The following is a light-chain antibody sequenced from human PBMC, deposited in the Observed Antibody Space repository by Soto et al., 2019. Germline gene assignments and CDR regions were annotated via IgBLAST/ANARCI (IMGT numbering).Light chain of an antibody. CDR3: QQYTGPPTT. J-gene: IGKJ5*01. CDR2: GAS. CDR1: QSVRSER. Sequence: IVLTQSPATLSLSPGEIATLSCSASQSVRSERLAWYQHKRGQAPRLLIYGASTRAAGIPDRISGSGSGTDFTLTITRLEPEDSAVYFCQQYTGPPTTFGQGTRLEIK. V-gene: IGKV3-20*01.